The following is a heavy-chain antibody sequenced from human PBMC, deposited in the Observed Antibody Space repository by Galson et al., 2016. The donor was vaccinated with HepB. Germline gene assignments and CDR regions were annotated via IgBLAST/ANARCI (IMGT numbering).Heavy chain of an antibody. CDR1: GYSFSTYW. CDR2: IYPDDSDT. J-gene: IGHJ4*02. V-gene: IGHV5-51*01. Sequence: QSGAEVKKPGESLKISCKGSGYSFSTYWIGWVRQRPGKGLEWMGIIYPDDSDTTYSSSFQGQVTISADRSISTAYLQWSSLEASDTAMYYCARHEPYFYDSSGYADYWGQGTLVTVSS. CDR3: ARHEPYFYDSSGYADY. D-gene: IGHD3-22*01.